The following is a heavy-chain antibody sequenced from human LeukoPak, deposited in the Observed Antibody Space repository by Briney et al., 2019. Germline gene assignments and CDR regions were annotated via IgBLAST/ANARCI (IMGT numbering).Heavy chain of an antibody. CDR3: ATVRITMIVVVKNYYFDY. CDR1: GYTLTELS. J-gene: IGHJ4*02. CDR2: FDPEDGET. Sequence: ASVKVSCKVSGYTLTELSMHWVRQAPGEGLEWMGGFDPEDGETIYAQKFQGRVTITEDTSTDTAYMELSSLRSEDTAVYYCATVRITMIVVVKNYYFDYWGQGTLVTVSS. V-gene: IGHV1-24*01. D-gene: IGHD3-22*01.